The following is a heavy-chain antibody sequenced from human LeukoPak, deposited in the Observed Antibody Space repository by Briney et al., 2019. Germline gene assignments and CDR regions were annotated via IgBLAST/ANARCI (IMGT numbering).Heavy chain of an antibody. Sequence: GGSLRLSCAASGFTFSSYAMSWIRQAPGKGLEWVSAISGSGGSTYYADSVKGRFTISRDNSKNTLYLQMNRLRAEDTAVYYCAKKTERAAAASGVDYWGQGTLVTVSS. CDR2: ISGSGGST. CDR1: GFTFSSYA. D-gene: IGHD6-13*01. J-gene: IGHJ4*02. CDR3: AKKTERAAAASGVDY. V-gene: IGHV3-23*01.